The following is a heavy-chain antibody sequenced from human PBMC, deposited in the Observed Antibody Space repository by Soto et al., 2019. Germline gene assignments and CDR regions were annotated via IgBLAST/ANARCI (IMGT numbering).Heavy chain of an antibody. CDR2: IYSSGST. Sequence: TSETLSLTCTVSGDSISSGNKYWSWIRQPPGKGLEWIGYIYSSGSTYYNPSLKSRLSISLHTSDNQFSLKFDSVTDADSAVYYCARVPSPFDYYYAMDVWGHGTTVTVPS. D-gene: IGHD3-16*01. CDR3: ARVPSPFDYYYAMDV. J-gene: IGHJ6*02. V-gene: IGHV4-30-4*01. CDR1: GDSISSGNKY.